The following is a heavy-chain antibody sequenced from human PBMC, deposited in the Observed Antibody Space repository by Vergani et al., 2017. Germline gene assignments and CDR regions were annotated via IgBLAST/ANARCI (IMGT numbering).Heavy chain of an antibody. CDR2: LRSRAYGGTA. CDR3: TRGITVVTPGGDYYYNGMDV. J-gene: IGHJ6*02. CDR1: GFTFGDYD. V-gene: IGHV3-49*04. Sequence: EVQLVESGGGLVQPGRSLRLSCTASGFTFGDYDMSWVRQAPGKGLEWVGFLRSRAYGGTAEHAASVKGRFTISRDDSKSIAYLQMNSLKTEDTAVYYCTRGITVVTPGGDYYYNGMDVWGQGTTVTVSS. D-gene: IGHD4-23*01.